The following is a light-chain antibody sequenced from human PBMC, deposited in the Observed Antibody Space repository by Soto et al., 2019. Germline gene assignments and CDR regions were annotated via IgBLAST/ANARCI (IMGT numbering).Light chain of an antibody. CDR3: QQLNRYPLT. V-gene: IGKV1-9*01. Sequence: DIQLTQSPSFLSASVGDRVTITCRASQGISSYLAWYLQKPGKAPKLMIYAASTLQSGVPSRFSGSGSGTEFTLTISSLQPEDFATYYCQQLNRYPLTFGGGTKVDIK. CDR2: AAS. J-gene: IGKJ4*01. CDR1: QGISSY.